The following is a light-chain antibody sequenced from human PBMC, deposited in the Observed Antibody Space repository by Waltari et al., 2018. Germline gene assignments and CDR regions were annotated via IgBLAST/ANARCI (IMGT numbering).Light chain of an antibody. Sequence: QSVLTQPPSASGTPGQRVTIPCSGSPPNTGTNLVTWYQQLPGKAPKLLIYRSDQRPSGVPDRFSGSKSGTSASLAISGLQSEDEADYYCAAWDDSLNGHWVFGGGTKVTVL. J-gene: IGLJ3*02. CDR3: AAWDDSLNGHWV. V-gene: IGLV1-44*01. CDR2: RSD. CDR1: PPNTGTNL.